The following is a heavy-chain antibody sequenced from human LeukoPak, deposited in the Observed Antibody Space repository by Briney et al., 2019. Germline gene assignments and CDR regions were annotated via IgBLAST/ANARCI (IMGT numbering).Heavy chain of an antibody. J-gene: IGHJ5*02. Sequence: GGSLRLPCAASGFTFSSYWMSWVRQAPGKGLEWVANIKQDGSEKYYVGSVKGRFTISRDNAKNSLYLQMDSLRAEDTAVYYCARDGPYSTSSTHPPWGQGTLVTVSS. D-gene: IGHD6-6*01. CDR3: ARDGPYSTSSTHPP. CDR2: IKQDGSEK. V-gene: IGHV3-7*03. CDR1: GFTFSSYW.